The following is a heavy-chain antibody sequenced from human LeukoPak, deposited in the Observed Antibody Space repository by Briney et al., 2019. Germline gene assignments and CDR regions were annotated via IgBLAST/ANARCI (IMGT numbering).Heavy chain of an antibody. J-gene: IGHJ4*02. V-gene: IGHV3-23*01. Sequence: GGSMRLSWAASGFTFSSYAMSWDRQAPGKGLEWVSAISGSGGSTYYADSVKGRFTISRDNSKNTLYLQMNSLRAEDTAVYYCAKDRYSGSYYFDYWGQGTLVTVSS. CDR2: ISGSGGST. CDR3: AKDRYSGSYYFDY. CDR1: GFTFSSYA. D-gene: IGHD1-26*01.